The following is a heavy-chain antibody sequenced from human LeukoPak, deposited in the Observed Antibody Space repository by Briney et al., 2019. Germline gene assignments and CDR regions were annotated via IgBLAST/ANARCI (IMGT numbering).Heavy chain of an antibody. V-gene: IGHV4-39*01. CDR2: IYYNGST. Sequence: SETLSLTCTVSGGSISSSSYYWGWIRQPPGKGLGWIGSIYYNGSTYYIPSLKSRVTISVDTSKNQFSLKLSSVTAADTAVHYCARGDWLPPDYWGQGTLVTVSS. CDR1: GGSISSSSYY. D-gene: IGHD3/OR15-3a*01. CDR3: ARGDWLPPDY. J-gene: IGHJ4*02.